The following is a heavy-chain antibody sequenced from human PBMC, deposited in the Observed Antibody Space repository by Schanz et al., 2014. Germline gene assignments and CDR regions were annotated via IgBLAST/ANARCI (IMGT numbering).Heavy chain of an antibody. CDR1: GFTFSSNS. D-gene: IGHD2-8*02. CDR3: AKSLESCPGGRCSRGYFDY. CDR2: FDAHDGRA. Sequence: EVQLVESGGDLVQPGGSLRLSCSASGFTFSSNSMNWVRQAPGKGLEWVSGFDAHDGRAYYADSAKGRFTISRDNSKTTVYLQMNSLRAEDTAVYYCAKSLESCPGGRCSRGYFDYWGQGTLVAVSS. V-gene: IGHV3-23*04. J-gene: IGHJ4*02.